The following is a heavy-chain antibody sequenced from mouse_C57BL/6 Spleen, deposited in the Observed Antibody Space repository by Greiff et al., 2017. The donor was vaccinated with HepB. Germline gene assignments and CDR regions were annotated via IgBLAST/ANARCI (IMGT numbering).Heavy chain of an antibody. Sequence: VQLQESGPELVKPGASVKLSCKASGYTFTSYHINWVKQRPGQGLEWIGWIYPRDGSTKYNEKFKGKATLTVDTSSSTAYMELHSLTSEDSAVYFCAREWGNGDYAMDYWGQGTSVTVSS. V-gene: IGHV1-85*01. CDR3: AREWGNGDYAMDY. D-gene: IGHD2-1*01. J-gene: IGHJ4*01. CDR2: IYPRDGST. CDR1: GYTFTSYH.